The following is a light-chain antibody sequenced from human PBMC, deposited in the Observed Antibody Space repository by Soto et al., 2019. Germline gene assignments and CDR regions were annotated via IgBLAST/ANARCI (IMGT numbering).Light chain of an antibody. V-gene: IGKV3-11*01. J-gene: IGKJ5*01. CDR3: QPRQYWPPIT. CDR2: GAS. Sequence: EIAWRQSPATLCVSPGERAALAGSASQSVSSSLACYQQRPGQAPSLLIYGASNRAPGIPARFSVSGSGTAFTITLSSLEPEDFAVYDCQPRQYWPPITFRQGTRLEIK. CDR1: QSVSSS.